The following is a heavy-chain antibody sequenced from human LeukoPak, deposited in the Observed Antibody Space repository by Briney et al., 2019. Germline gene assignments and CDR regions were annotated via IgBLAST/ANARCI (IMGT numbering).Heavy chain of an antibody. D-gene: IGHD2-2*01. CDR1: GFTFSSYA. V-gene: IGHV3-23*01. CDR2: ISGSGGST. J-gene: IGHJ4*02. CDR3: AKSPISDCSSTSCYVNDY. Sequence: GGSLRLSCAASGFTFSSYAMSWVRQAPGKGLEWVSAISGSGGSTYYADSVKGRFTMSRDNSKDTLYLQMNSLRVEDTAVYYCAKSPISDCSSTSCYVNDYWGQGTLVTVSS.